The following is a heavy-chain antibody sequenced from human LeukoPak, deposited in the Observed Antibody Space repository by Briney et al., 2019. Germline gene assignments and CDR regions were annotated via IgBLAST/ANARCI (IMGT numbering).Heavy chain of an antibody. CDR1: GFTFSSYA. V-gene: IGHV3-30-3*01. D-gene: IGHD3-22*01. Sequence: GGSLRLSCAASGFTFSSYAMHWVRQAPGKGLEWVAVISYDGSNKYYADSVKGRFTISRDNSKNTLYLQMNSLRAEDTAVYYCARANDYYDSSGYSYWGQGTLVTVSS. CDR3: ARANDYYDSSGYSY. CDR2: ISYDGSNK. J-gene: IGHJ4*02.